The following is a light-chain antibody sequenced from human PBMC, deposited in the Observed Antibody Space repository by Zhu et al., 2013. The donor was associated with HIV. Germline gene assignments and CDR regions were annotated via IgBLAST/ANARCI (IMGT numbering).Light chain of an antibody. CDR3: QQYGNSPRT. CDR2: GAA. Sequence: EIVLTQSPGTLSLSPGEGATLSCRASESVISSYLAWYQQKPGQAPRLLIYGAAYRATGIPDRFSGSGSGTHFTLTISRLEPEDFAVYHCQQYGNSPRTFGQGTKVEIK. V-gene: IGKV3-20*01. J-gene: IGKJ1*01. CDR1: ESVISSY.